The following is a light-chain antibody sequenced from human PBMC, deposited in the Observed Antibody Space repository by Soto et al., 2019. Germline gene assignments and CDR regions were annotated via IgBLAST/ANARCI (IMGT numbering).Light chain of an antibody. V-gene: IGKV1-12*01. CDR1: QGIGSW. CDR3: QQGSTFPT. CDR2: CVS. Sequence: DIQMTPSPSFVSASVGDRVSITCRTRQGIGSWLAWYQQKPGTAPKLLIYCVSSLQSGVPSRFSGSGSGTDFTLTISSLQPEDFATYYCQQGSTFPTCGQGTKVEVK. J-gene: IGKJ1*01.